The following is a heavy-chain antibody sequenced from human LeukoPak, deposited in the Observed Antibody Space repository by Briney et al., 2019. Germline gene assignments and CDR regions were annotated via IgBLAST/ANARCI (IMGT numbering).Heavy chain of an antibody. CDR1: GDSISSGHY. Sequence: PSETLSLTCAVSGDSISSGHYWGWIRQPPGKGLGCIGSIYYSGSTYYNPSLKSRVTISVDTSKNQFSLKVSSVTAADTALYYCARGLYYFDYWGQGTLVTVSS. CDR2: IYYSGST. V-gene: IGHV4-38-2*01. J-gene: IGHJ4*02. CDR3: ARGLYYFDY.